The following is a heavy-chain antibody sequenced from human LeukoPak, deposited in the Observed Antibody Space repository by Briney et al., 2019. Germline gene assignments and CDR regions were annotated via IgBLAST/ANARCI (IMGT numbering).Heavy chain of an antibody. D-gene: IGHD3-22*01. J-gene: IGHJ3*02. CDR1: GFTFSSYR. Sequence: GGSLRLSCAASGFTFSSYRMHWVRQAPGKGLVWVSRINSDGSSTSYADSVKGRFTISRDNAKNTLYLQMNSLRAEDTAVYYCARPGNYYDSSGYYRNDAFDIWGQGTMVTVSS. CDR2: INSDGSST. CDR3: ARPGNYYDSSGYYRNDAFDI. V-gene: IGHV3-74*01.